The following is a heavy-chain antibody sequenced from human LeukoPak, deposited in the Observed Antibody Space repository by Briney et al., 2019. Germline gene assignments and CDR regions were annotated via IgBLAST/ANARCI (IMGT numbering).Heavy chain of an antibody. D-gene: IGHD3-3*01. CDR2: IYHSGST. J-gene: IGHJ5*02. Sequence: PSQTLSLTCAVSGGSISSGGYSWSWIRQPPGKGLEWIGYIYHSGSTYYNPSLKSRVTISVDTSKNQSSLKLSSVTAADTAVYYCARGITYYDFWSGSRGLRGFDPWGQGTLVTVSS. V-gene: IGHV4-30-2*01. CDR3: ARGITYYDFWSGSRGLRGFDP. CDR1: GGSISSGGYS.